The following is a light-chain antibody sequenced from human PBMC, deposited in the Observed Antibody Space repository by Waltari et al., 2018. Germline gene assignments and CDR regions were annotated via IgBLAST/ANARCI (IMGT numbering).Light chain of an antibody. Sequence: EIVITQYPATLSVSPGERATLSCRASQSVSSNLAWYQQKTGQAPRLLIYGASTRATGIPARFSGSGSGTEFTLTISSLQSEDFAVYYCQHYNNWPYTFGQGTKLEIK. V-gene: IGKV3-15*01. J-gene: IGKJ2*01. CDR2: GAS. CDR1: QSVSSN. CDR3: QHYNNWPYT.